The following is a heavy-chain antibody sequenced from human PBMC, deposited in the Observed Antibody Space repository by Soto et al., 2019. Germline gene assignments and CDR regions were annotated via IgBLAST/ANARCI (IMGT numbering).Heavy chain of an antibody. D-gene: IGHD6-13*01. J-gene: IGHJ6*02. V-gene: IGHV6-1*01. CDR3: AREGKYSSSWYHYYYGMDV. Sequence: SQTLSLTCVISGDSVSSNSAAWNWIRQSPSRGLEWLGRTYYRSKWYNDYAVSVKSRITINPDTSKNQFSLQLNSVTPEDTAVYYCAREGKYSSSWYHYYYGMDVWGQGTTVTVSS. CDR2: TYYRSKWYN. CDR1: GDSVSSNSAA.